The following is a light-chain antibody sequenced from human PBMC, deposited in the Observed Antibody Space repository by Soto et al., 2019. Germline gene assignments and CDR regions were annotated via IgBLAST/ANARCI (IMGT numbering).Light chain of an antibody. J-gene: IGKJ2*01. CDR2: DAS. V-gene: IGKV3-11*01. CDR1: QSVSDY. Sequence: EVVLTQSPATLSLSRGERATLSCRASQSVSDYLAWYQQKPGQAPRLLIYDASNRATGIPARFSGSGSGTDFTLTIISLEAEDFAVYNCHQRSSWPLSYTFGQGTKLEI. CDR3: HQRSSWPLSYT.